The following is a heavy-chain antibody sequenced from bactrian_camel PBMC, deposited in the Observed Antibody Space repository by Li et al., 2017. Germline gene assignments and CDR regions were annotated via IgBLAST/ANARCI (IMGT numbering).Heavy chain of an antibody. J-gene: IGHJ4*01. Sequence: HVQLVESGGGSVEAGGSLTLTCVASGYTYNGYCMGWFRQAPAKEREGVAGIHANGITQYADTVKGRFTIAQDNAENTVYLQMNDLETADTATYYCAADKRGPNWLSWDNYSYRGQGTQVTVS. CDR3: AADKRGPNWLSWDNYSY. D-gene: IGHD8*01. CDR2: IHANGIT. CDR1: GYTYNGYC. V-gene: IGHV3S9*01.